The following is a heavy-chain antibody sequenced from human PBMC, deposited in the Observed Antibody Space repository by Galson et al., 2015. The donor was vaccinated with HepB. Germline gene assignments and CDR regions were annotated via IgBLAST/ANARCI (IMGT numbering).Heavy chain of an antibody. D-gene: IGHD5-12*01. CDR2: IGISESST. V-gene: IGHV3-64D*06. J-gene: IGHJ4*02. CDR3: VRWTSQHSGYDE. CDR1: GFTFRSFA. Sequence: SLRLSCAASGFTFRSFAMHWVRQALGKGPEFVSGIGISESSTHYTDSVKGRFSISRDNTKNTLYLQMSSLRLEDTAVYYCVRWTSQHSGYDEWGQGTQVTVSS.